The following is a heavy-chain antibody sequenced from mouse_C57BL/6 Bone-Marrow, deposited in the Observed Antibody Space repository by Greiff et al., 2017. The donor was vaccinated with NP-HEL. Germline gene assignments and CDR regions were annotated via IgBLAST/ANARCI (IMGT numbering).Heavy chain of an antibody. CDR3: ARLEGLLLFYAMDY. J-gene: IGHJ4*01. CDR1: GYTFTSYW. V-gene: IGHV1-53*01. D-gene: IGHD1-1*01. Sequence: QVQLQQPGTELVKPGASVKLSCKASGYTFTSYWMHWVKQRPGQGLEWIGNINPSNGGTNYNEKFKSKATLTVDKSSSTAYMQLSSLTAEYSAVYYCARLEGLLLFYAMDYWGQGTSVTVSS. CDR2: INPSNGGT.